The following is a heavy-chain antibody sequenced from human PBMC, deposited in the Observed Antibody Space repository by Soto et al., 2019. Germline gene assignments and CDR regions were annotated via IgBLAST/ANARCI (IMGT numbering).Heavy chain of an antibody. V-gene: IGHV1-69*01. J-gene: IGHJ3*02. CDR1: GGPFNNHA. CDR3: ASDYGEIEAFDI. D-gene: IGHD4-17*01. Sequence: QVQLVQSGAEVKKPGSSVKVSCKTSGGPFNNHAINWVRQAPGQGLEWVGLVIPTLATADYAQKFQGRVTMTADEVTNTAYMELSSLRSDDTGVYYCASDYGEIEAFDIWGQWTLVTVSS. CDR2: VIPTLATA.